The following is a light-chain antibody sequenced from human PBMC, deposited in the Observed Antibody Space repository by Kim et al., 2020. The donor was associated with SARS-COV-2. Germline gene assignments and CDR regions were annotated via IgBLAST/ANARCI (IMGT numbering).Light chain of an antibody. CDR3: QSFDTSLSGSV. Sequence: QSVTISCTGTSSNIGAEYDVHWYQHFLGTAPKLLIYGNKNRPSGVPDRFSGSKSATSASLAITGLQPEDEGDYYCQSFDTSLSGSVFGGATQLTVL. CDR2: GNK. J-gene: IGLJ3*02. CDR1: SSNIGAEYD. V-gene: IGLV1-40*01.